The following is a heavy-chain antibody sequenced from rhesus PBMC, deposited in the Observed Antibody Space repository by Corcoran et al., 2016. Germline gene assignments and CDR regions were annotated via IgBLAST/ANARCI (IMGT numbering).Heavy chain of an antibody. CDR2: ITYSGST. J-gene: IGHJ4*01. CDR3: ASGRSYFDF. D-gene: IGHD6-25*01. Sequence: QVQLQESGPGLVKPSETLSLTCAVSGGSLSSGSFYWSCFRQPPEKGLEWIGYITYSGSTNYNPALKSRVTLSVDTSKNQFSLKLDSVTAADTAVYYCASGRSYFDFWGQGVLVTVSS. CDR1: GGSLSSGSFY. V-gene: IGHV4-122*02.